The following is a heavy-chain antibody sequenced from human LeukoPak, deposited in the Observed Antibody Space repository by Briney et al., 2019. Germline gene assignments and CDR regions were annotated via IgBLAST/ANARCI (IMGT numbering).Heavy chain of an antibody. Sequence: GGSLRLSCAASGFTFSSYWMSWVRQAPGKGLEWVANIKQDGSEKYYVDSVKGRFTISRDNSKNSLYLQMNSLRAEDTAVYYCAKCILTGYYKGYMDVWGKGTTVTISS. J-gene: IGHJ6*03. CDR1: GFTFSSYW. V-gene: IGHV3-7*03. D-gene: IGHD3-9*01. CDR3: AKCILTGYYKGYMDV. CDR2: IKQDGSEK.